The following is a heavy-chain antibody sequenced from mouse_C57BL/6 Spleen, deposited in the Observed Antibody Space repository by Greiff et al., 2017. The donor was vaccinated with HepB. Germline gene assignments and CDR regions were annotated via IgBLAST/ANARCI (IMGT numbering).Heavy chain of an antibody. CDR1: GYTFTSYW. CDR3: ARRNPYYFDY. J-gene: IGHJ2*01. Sequence: QVHVKQPGAELVRPGSSVKLSCKASGYTFTSYWMHWVKQRPIQGLEWIGNIDPSDSETHYNQKFKDKATLTVDKSSSTAYMQLSSLTSEDSAVYYCARRNPYYFDYWGQGTTLTVSS. CDR2: IDPSDSET. V-gene: IGHV1-52*01.